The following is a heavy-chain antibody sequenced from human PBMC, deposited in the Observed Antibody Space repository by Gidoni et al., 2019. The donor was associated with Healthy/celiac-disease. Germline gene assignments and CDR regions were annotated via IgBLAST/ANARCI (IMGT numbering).Heavy chain of an antibody. CDR2: IYYSGGT. V-gene: IGHV4-30-4*01. CDR1: GGSLRSGDYY. D-gene: IGHD1-26*01. CDR3: ASEASGSYGWFDP. J-gene: IGHJ5*02. Sequence: QVQLQESGPGLVKPSQTLSLTCTVSGGSLRSGDYYWSWIRQPPVKGLEWLGYIYYSGGTYYNPSLKSRVTISVDTSKNQFSLKLSSVTAADTAVYYCASEASGSYGWFDPWGQGTLVTVSS.